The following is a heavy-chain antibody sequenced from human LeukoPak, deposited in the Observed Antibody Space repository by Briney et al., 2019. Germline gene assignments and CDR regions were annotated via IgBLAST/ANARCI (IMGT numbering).Heavy chain of an antibody. D-gene: IGHD3-3*01. CDR1: GFTFSGFG. CDR3: AKRVGDFWSGYYDY. CDR2: ISYDGTNK. Sequence: GGSLRLSCAASGFTFSGFGMHWVRQAPGKGLEWVAVISYDGTNKYYAESVKGRFTISRDNSKNTLFLQMSSLRAEDTAVFYCAKRVGDFWSGYYDYWGRGTLVTVSS. J-gene: IGHJ4*02. V-gene: IGHV3-30*18.